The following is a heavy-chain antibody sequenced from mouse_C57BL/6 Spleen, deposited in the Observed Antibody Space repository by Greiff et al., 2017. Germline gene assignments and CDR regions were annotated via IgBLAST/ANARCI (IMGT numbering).Heavy chain of an antibody. V-gene: IGHV2-2*01. CDR2: IWSGGST. CDR1: GFSLTSYG. D-gene: IGHD1-1*01. Sequence: VKLVESGPGLVQPSQSLSITCTVSGFSLTSYGVHWVRQSPGKGLEWLGVIWSGGSTDYNAAFISRLGISKDNSKSQVFFKMNSLQADDTAIYYCATSFITTVVAHYYAMDDWGQGTSVTVSS. CDR3: ATSFITTVVAHYYAMDD. J-gene: IGHJ4*01.